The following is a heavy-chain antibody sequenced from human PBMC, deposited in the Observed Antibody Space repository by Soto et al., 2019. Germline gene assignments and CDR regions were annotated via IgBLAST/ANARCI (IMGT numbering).Heavy chain of an antibody. J-gene: IGHJ4*02. CDR1: GFSLSTRGVG. Sequence: QITLNESGPTLVKPTQTLTLTCTFSGFSLSTRGVGVGWIRQPPGKALEWLALLYWDDDERYSPSLMSRLTITQDTTKNQVFLTMTNVEPVDTATYYCAHRPRGFTYFFDYWGQGTLVTVSS. CDR2: LYWDDDE. CDR3: AHRPRGFTYFFDY. V-gene: IGHV2-5*02.